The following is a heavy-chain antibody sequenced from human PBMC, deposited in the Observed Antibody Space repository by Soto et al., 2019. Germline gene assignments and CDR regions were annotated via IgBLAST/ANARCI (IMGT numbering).Heavy chain of an antibody. CDR3: AKEGLLGSSGWFHGAYDAFDI. D-gene: IGHD6-19*01. Sequence: GGSLRLSCAASGFTFSSYAMSWVRQAPGKGLEWVSAISGSGGSTYYADSVKGRFTISRDNSKNTLYLQMNSLRAEDTAVYYCAKEGLLGSSGWFHGAYDAFDIWGQGTMVTVSS. J-gene: IGHJ3*02. CDR2: ISGSGGST. V-gene: IGHV3-23*01. CDR1: GFTFSSYA.